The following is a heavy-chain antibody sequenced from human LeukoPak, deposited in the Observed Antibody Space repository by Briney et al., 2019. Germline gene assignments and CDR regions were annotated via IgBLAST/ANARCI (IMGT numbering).Heavy chain of an antibody. CDR3: ARPLCTSCYLAFH. CDR1: GFTFSSYW. D-gene: IGHD2-2*01. V-gene: IGHV3-74*01. CDR2: INTDGSST. J-gene: IGHJ4*02. Sequence: PGRSLRLPCAASGFTFSSYWMHWVCQAPGKGLVRVARINTDGSSTSYADSVKGRFTISRDNAKNTLYLQMNSLRAEDTAVYYCARPLCTSCYLAFHWGQGTLVTVSS.